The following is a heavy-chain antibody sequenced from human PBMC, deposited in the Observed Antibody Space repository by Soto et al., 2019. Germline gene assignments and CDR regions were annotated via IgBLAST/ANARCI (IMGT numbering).Heavy chain of an antibody. CDR2: IKSIADGGTA. CDR3: TAMNDRDAFNI. CDR1: RFAFSTDW. Sequence: QLVESGGGLVKPGASLRLSCVDSRFAFSTDWMTWVRQAPGRGLEWVGRIKSIADGGTADCAAPVKGRFTISRDDSRNTLYLQMNSLKTEDTAVYYCTAMNDRDAFNIWGQGAMVTVSS. D-gene: IGHD1-1*01. V-gene: IGHV3-15*01. J-gene: IGHJ3*02.